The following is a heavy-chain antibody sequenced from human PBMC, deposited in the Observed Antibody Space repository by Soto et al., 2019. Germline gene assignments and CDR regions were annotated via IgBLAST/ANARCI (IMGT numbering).Heavy chain of an antibody. Sequence: EVHLLQSGGGLVQPGGSLRLSCAASGFTFSSFAMTWVRQAPGAGLEWVSALTPGGETTYYIASVRGRFTISRDNARNFFFLQMNSLTGADTAVYYCTRDGSPFALDVWGLGTSVTVSS. J-gene: IGHJ6*02. CDR2: LTPGGETT. CDR1: GFTFSSFA. CDR3: TRDGSPFALDV. V-gene: IGHV3-23*01.